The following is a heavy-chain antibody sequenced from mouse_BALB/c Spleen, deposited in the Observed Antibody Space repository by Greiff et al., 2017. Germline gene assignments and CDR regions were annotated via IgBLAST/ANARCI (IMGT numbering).Heavy chain of an antibody. CDR1: GYSITSGYY. D-gene: IGHD4-1*01. CDR2: ISYDGSN. J-gene: IGHJ4*01. Sequence: EVKLQESGPGLVKPSQSLSLTCSVTGYSITSGYYWNWIRQFPGNKLEWMGYISYDGSNNYNPSLKNRISITRDTSKNQFFLKLNSVTTEDTATYYCAMGLGAMDYWGQGTSVTVSS. V-gene: IGHV3-6*02. CDR3: AMGLGAMDY.